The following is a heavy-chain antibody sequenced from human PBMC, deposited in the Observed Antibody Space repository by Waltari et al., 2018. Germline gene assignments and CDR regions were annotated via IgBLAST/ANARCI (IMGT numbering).Heavy chain of an antibody. D-gene: IGHD3-10*01. CDR1: GGSISSSSYY. J-gene: IGHJ4*02. CDR3: ASPSGSYYGIDY. Sequence: QLQLQESGPGLVKPSETLSLTCTVSGGSISSSSYYWGWIRQPPGKGLEWIGSIYYSGSTSYNPALKSRVTISVDPSKNQFSLKLSSVTAADTAVYYCASPSGSYYGIDYWGQGTLVTVSS. V-gene: IGHV4-39*07. CDR2: IYYSGST.